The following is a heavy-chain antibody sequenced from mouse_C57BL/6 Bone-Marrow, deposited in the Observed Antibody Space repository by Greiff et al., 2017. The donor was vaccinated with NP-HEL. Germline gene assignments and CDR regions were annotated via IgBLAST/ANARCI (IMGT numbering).Heavy chain of an antibody. D-gene: IGHD1-1*01. CDR1: GYSITSGYY. V-gene: IGHV3-6*01. Sequence: EVKLQESGPGLVKPSQSLSLTCSVTGYSITSGYYWNWIRQFPGNKLEWMGYISYDGSNNYNPSLKNRISITRDTSKNQFFLKLNSVTTEDTATYYCARIITTVVATYYAMDYWGQGTSVTVSS. J-gene: IGHJ4*01. CDR3: ARIITTVVATYYAMDY. CDR2: ISYDGSN.